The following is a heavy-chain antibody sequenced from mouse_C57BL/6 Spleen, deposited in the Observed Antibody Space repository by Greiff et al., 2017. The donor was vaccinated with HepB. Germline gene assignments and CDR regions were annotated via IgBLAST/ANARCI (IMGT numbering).Heavy chain of an antibody. CDR3: AKHAGYDYDEGYYYAMDY. D-gene: IGHD2-4*01. V-gene: IGHV2-9*01. J-gene: IGHJ4*01. CDR2: IWGGGST. CDR1: GFSLTSYG. Sequence: VKLMESGPGLVAPSGFSLTSYGVDWVRQPPGKGLEWLGVIWGGGSTNYNSALMSRLSISKDNSKSQVFLKMNSLQTDDTAMYYCAKHAGYDYDEGYYYAMDYWGQGTSVTVSS.